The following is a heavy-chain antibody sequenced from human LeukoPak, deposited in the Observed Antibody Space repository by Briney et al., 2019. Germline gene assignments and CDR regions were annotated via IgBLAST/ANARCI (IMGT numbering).Heavy chain of an antibody. V-gene: IGHV4-59*08. J-gene: IGHJ4*02. D-gene: IGHD6-19*01. CDR2: IYYSGST. CDR1: GGSISSYY. CDR3: ARAIVPSYASGWYYFDY. Sequence: PSETLSLTCTVSGGSISSYYWSWIRQPPGRGLEWIGYIYYSGSTNYNPSLKSRVTISVDTSRNQFSLKLSSVTAADTAVYYCARAIVPSYASGWYYFDYWGQGTLVTASS.